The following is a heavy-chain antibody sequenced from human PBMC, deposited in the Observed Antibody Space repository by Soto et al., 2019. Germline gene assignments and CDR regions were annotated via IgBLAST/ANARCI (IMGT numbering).Heavy chain of an antibody. Sequence: SETLSLTCTVSGGSISSGDYYWSWIRQPPGKGLEWIGYIYYSGSTYYNPSLKSRVTISVDTSKNQFSLKLSSVTAADTAVYYCARQGGLAAAGYNWFDPWGQGTLVTVS. J-gene: IGHJ5*02. CDR2: IYYSGST. CDR1: GGSISSGDYY. CDR3: ARQGGLAAAGYNWFDP. D-gene: IGHD6-13*01. V-gene: IGHV4-30-4*01.